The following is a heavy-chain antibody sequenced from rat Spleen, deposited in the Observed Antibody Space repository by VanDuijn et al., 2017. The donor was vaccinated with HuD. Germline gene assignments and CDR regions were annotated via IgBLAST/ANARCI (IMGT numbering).Heavy chain of an antibody. Sequence: EVQLVESGGGLVQPGRSLKLSCAVSGFTFSNYGLHWIRQAPTKGLEWVASISPSGSRTYYPDSVTGRFTISRDNAKSTLYLQMDSLRSEDTATYYCARHFGLPGYNWVMDAWGQGASVTVSS. J-gene: IGHJ4*01. V-gene: IGHV5-19*01. CDR1: GFTFSNYG. CDR3: ARHFGLPGYNWVMDA. D-gene: IGHD1-4*01. CDR2: ISPSGSRT.